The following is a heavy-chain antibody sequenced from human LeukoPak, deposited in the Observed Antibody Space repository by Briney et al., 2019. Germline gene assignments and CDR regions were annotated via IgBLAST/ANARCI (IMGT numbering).Heavy chain of an antibody. CDR2: IFYSGTT. Sequence: SETLSLTCTVSGGSISGYYWSWIRQPPGKGLEWIGYIFYSGTTNYNPSLKSRVTISIDTSKNQFSLKLSSVTTADTAVYYCARDQSSTWGGYNWFDPWGQGTLVTVSS. J-gene: IGHJ5*02. CDR3: ARDQSSTWGGYNWFDP. D-gene: IGHD2-2*01. V-gene: IGHV4-59*01. CDR1: GGSISGYY.